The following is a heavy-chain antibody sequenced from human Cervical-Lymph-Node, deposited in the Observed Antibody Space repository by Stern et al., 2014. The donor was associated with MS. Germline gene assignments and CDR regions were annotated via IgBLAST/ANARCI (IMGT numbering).Heavy chain of an antibody. CDR3: ARLGSGYDSSYLDF. CDR2: IIPIFGTA. J-gene: IGHJ4*02. CDR1: GGTFSTDK. Sequence: QDQLVQSGSEAKKPGSSVKVSCKVSGGTFSTDKISWVRQAPGQGLEWMGAIIPIFGTADYAQRFQDRVTIIADESTSEVHMELSSLRSEDTGVYYCARLGSGYDSSYLDFWGQGTLVTVSS. V-gene: IGHV1-69*12. D-gene: IGHD5-12*01.